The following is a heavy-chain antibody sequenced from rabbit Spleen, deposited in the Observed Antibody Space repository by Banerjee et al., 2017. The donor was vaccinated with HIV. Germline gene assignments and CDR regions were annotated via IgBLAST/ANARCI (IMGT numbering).Heavy chain of an antibody. J-gene: IGHJ4*01. Sequence: QEQLTETGGGLVQPGGSLTLSCKASGIDFTNYYISWVRQAPGKGLEWIACMWTGDGNTAYANWAKGRFTSSKTSSTTVTLQMTSLTVADTATYFCARAPYDDSVNLWGQGTLVTVS. CDR3: ARAPYDDSVNL. V-gene: IGHV1S45*01. CDR1: GIDFTNYY. D-gene: IGHD2-1*01. CDR2: MWTGDGNT.